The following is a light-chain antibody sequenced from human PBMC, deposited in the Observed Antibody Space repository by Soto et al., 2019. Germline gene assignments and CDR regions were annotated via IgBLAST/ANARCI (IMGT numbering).Light chain of an antibody. CDR3: QSDDV. CDR1: SSNIGAGYD. CDR2: GNS. Sequence: QSVLTQPPSVSGAPGQRVTISCTGSSSNIGAGYDVHWYQQLPGTAPKLLIYGNSNRPSGVPDRFSGSKSGTSASLAITGLQAEDEADYYCQSDDVFGTGTKLTVL. J-gene: IGLJ1*01. V-gene: IGLV1-40*01.